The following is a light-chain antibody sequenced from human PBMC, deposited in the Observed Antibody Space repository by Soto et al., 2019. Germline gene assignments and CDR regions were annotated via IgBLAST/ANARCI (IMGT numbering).Light chain of an antibody. Sequence: EVVLTQSPGTLSLSPGERATLSSRASQSVSNNYFAWYQQKPGQAPRLLIFGSSDRATGIPGRFSGSGSGTDFTLTISRLEPEDFAVYYCQQYGSSPPYTFGQGTKLEI. CDR2: GSS. V-gene: IGKV3-20*01. J-gene: IGKJ2*01. CDR3: QQYGSSPPYT. CDR1: QSVSNNY.